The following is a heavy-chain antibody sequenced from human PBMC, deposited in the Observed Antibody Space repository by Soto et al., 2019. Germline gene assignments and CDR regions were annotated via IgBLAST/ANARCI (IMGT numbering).Heavy chain of an antibody. CDR1: GDSISSGDYY. CDR3: ARDSENYYGSGSYLAY. CDR2: IYNAGST. V-gene: IGHV4-30-4*01. J-gene: IGHJ4*02. D-gene: IGHD3-10*01. Sequence: QVQLQESGPGLVKPSQTLSLTCTVSGDSISSGDYYWSWIRQPPGKGLEWIGYIYNAGSTYSNLSLKSRVTISVDTAKNQFSLKLSSVTAADTAVYYCARDSENYYGSGSYLAYWGQGSLVTVSS.